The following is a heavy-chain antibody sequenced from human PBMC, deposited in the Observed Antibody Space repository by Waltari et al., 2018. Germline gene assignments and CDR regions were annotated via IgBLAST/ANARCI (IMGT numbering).Heavy chain of an antibody. J-gene: IGHJ3*02. Sequence: QVQLQESGPGLVKPSQTLSLTCTVSGGSISSGSYYWSWIRQPAGKGLEWIGRIYTSGSTNYNPSLKSRVTISVDTSKNQFSLKLSSVTAADTAVYYCASWVRSGIDAFDIWGQGTMVTVSS. V-gene: IGHV4-61*02. CDR3: ASWVRSGIDAFDI. CDR2: IYTSGST. D-gene: IGHD5-12*01. CDR1: GGSISSGSYY.